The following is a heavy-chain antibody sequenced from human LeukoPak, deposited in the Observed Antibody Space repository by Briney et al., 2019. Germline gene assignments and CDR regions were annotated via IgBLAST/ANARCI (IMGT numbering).Heavy chain of an antibody. Sequence: ASVKVSCKASGYTFTSYDINWVRQATGQGLEWMGWMNPNSGNTGYAQKLQGRVTMTRNTSISTAYMELSSLRSEDTAVYYCASDYYYDSSGYPHPGPDAFDIWGQGTMVTVSS. V-gene: IGHV1-8*01. D-gene: IGHD3-22*01. CDR2: MNPNSGNT. CDR1: GYTFTSYD. J-gene: IGHJ3*02. CDR3: ASDYYYDSSGYPHPGPDAFDI.